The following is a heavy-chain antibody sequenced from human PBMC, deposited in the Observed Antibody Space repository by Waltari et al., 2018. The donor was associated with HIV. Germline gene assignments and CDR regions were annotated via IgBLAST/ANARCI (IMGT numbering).Heavy chain of an antibody. CDR2: IIPIFGTA. V-gene: IGHV1-69*06. CDR1: GGTFSSYA. J-gene: IGHJ6*02. CDR3: ARDLGGSSSITMVRGNGMDV. Sequence: QVQLVQSGAEVKKPGSSVKVSCKASGGTFSSYAISWVRQAPGQGLEWMGGIIPIFGTANYAQKFQGRVTITADKSTSTAYMELSSLRSEDTAVYYCARDLGGSSSITMVRGNGMDVWGQGTTVTVSS. D-gene: IGHD3-10*01.